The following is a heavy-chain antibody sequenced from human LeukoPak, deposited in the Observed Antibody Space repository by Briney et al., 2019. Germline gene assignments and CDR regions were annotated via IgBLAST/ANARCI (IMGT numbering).Heavy chain of an antibody. CDR2: IYYSGST. D-gene: IGHD2-2*01. Sequence: SETLSLTCTVSGGSISSGDYYWSWIRQPPGKGLEWVGYIYYSGSTYYNPSLKSRVTISVGTSKNQFSLKLSSVTAADTAVYYCARAHIVVVPAATELNWFDPWGQGTLVTVSS. CDR1: GGSISSGDYY. J-gene: IGHJ5*02. CDR3: ARAHIVVVPAATELNWFDP. V-gene: IGHV4-30-4*01.